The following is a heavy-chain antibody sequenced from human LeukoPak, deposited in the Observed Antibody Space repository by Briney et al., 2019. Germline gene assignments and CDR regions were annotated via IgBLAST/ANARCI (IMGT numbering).Heavy chain of an antibody. CDR2: IKEDGSEK. CDR1: GFTFSSYW. V-gene: IGHV3-7*01. D-gene: IGHD6-13*01. Sequence: GGSLRLSCAASGFTFSSYWMSWVRQAPGKGLEWVANIKEDGSEKHYVDSVKGRFTISRDNAKNSLHLQMNSLRAEDTAVYYCARGPLIAAAGTSWGQGILVTVSS. J-gene: IGHJ5*02. CDR3: ARGPLIAAAGTS.